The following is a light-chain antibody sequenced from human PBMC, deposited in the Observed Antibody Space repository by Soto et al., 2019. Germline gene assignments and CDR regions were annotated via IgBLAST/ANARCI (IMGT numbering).Light chain of an antibody. Sequence: VLAKSPGTLFSSPGERATLSGRASQSVSSSYLAWYQHKPGQAHRLLIYCASSRATGIPDRFSGSGSGTDFTLTISRLEPEDFAVYYCQQYVSSPRTFGQGTKVDIK. J-gene: IGKJ1*01. CDR1: QSVSSSY. V-gene: IGKV3-20*01. CDR3: QQYVSSPRT. CDR2: CAS.